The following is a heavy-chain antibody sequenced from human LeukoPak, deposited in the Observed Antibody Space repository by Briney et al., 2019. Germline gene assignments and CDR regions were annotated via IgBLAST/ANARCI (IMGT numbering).Heavy chain of an antibody. CDR1: GYTFTGYY. D-gene: IGHD6-19*01. J-gene: IGHJ4*02. Sequence: ASVKVSCKASGYTFTGYYMHWVRQARGQGLEWMGWINPNSGGTNYAQKFQGRVTMTRDTSISTAYMELSRLRSDDTAVYYCARSYSSGWENYFDYWGQGTLVTVSS. V-gene: IGHV1-2*02. CDR3: ARSYSSGWENYFDY. CDR2: INPNSGGT.